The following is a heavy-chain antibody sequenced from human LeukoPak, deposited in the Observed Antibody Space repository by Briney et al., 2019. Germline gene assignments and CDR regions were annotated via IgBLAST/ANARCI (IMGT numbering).Heavy chain of an antibody. CDR1: GGTFSSYA. J-gene: IGHJ4*02. Sequence: GASVKVSCKASGGTFSSYAISWVRQAPGQGLEWMGGIIPIFGTANYAQKFQGRVTITADKSTSTAYMELSSLRSEETAVYYCARHYDSSGYYYESFDYWGQGTLVTVSS. CDR3: ARHYDSSGYYYESFDY. D-gene: IGHD3-22*01. V-gene: IGHV1-69*06. CDR2: IIPIFGTA.